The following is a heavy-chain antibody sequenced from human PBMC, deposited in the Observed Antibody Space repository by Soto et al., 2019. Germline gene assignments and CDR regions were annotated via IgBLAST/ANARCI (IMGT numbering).Heavy chain of an antibody. CDR3: ARDDVLCDGGRCYGVPLDV. V-gene: IGHV3-66*01. J-gene: IGHJ6*02. Sequence: GGSLRLCCAASGFTVSSKYMSWVRQAPGKGLGWVSLIQSGGPTYYADSVKGRFTISRDTSENTVHLQMDSLRAEDTAVYYCARDDVLCDGGRCYGVPLDVWGQGTTVTVSS. CDR1: GFTVSSKY. D-gene: IGHD2-15*01. CDR2: IQSGGPT.